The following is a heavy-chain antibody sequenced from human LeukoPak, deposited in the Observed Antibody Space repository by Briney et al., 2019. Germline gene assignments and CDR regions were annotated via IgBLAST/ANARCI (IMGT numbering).Heavy chain of an antibody. CDR3: ATYPGPTIQGSFDY. Sequence: ASVKVSCKASGYALTNYYMSCVRQAPGQGPEWMGAIDPSSGNTQFAPKFEGRVTVTTDTSTSTVYMEMSSLRSDDTAMYYCATYPGPTIQGSFDYWGQGTLVTVSS. J-gene: IGHJ4*02. D-gene: IGHD5-18*01. V-gene: IGHV1-46*01. CDR2: IDPSSGNT. CDR1: GYALTNYY.